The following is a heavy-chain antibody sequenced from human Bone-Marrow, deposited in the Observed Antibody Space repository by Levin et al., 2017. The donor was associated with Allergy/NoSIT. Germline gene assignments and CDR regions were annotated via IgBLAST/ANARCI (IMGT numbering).Heavy chain of an antibody. V-gene: IGHV1-24*01. J-gene: IGHJ3*02. Sequence: ASVKVSCKVSGYTLTELSMHWVRQAPGKGLEWMGGFDPEDGETIYAQKFQGRVTMTEDTSTDTAYMELSSLRSEDTAVYYCATGGYCSGGSCYLDAFDIWGQGTMVTVSS. CDR3: ATGGYCSGGSCYLDAFDI. D-gene: IGHD2-15*01. CDR1: GYTLTELS. CDR2: FDPEDGET.